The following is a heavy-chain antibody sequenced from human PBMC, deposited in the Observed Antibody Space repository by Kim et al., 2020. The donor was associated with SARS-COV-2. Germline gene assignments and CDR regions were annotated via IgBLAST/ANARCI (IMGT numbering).Heavy chain of an antibody. D-gene: IGHD3-16*02. CDR3: ARVTFGGVIGSYNWFDP. Sequence: LKSRVTITVETSKNQFSLKLGSVTAADTAVYYCARVTFGGVIGSYNWFDPWGQGTLVTVSS. J-gene: IGHJ5*02. V-gene: IGHV4-31*02.